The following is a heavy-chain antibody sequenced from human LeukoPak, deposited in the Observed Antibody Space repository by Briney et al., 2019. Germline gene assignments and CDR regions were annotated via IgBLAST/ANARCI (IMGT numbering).Heavy chain of an antibody. J-gene: IGHJ6*02. CDR3: ARSLGHSYSSGYHDYYYYGMDV. CDR2: IIPVLGIA. Sequence: SVKVSCKASGGTFSSYAISWVRQAPGQGLEWMGRIIPVLGIANYAQKFQGRVTITADKSTSTAYMELSSLRSEDTAVYYCARSLGHSYSSGYHDYYYYGMDVWGQGTTVTVSS. CDR1: GGTFSSYA. D-gene: IGHD3-22*01. V-gene: IGHV1-69*04.